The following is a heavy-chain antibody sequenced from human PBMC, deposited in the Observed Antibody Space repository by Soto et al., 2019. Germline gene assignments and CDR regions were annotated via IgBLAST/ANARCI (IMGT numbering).Heavy chain of an antibody. CDR1: GASISSNNW. V-gene: IGHV4-4*02. J-gene: IGHJ4*01. D-gene: IGHD3-22*01. Sequence: QVQLQESGPGLVKPSVTLSLTCVVSGASISSNNWWSWVRQPPGKGLEWIGEIYHSGTTSYNPSLKRWITMSVHKSKKQFSQKVPSVTAADTDVYFCAKKGSGHHYSSDNGGQGTMV. CDR3: AKKGSGHHYSSDN. CDR2: IYHSGTT.